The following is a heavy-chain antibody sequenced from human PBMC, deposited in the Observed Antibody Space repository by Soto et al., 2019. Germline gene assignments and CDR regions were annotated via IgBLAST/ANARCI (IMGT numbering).Heavy chain of an antibody. V-gene: IGHV4-61*08. D-gene: IGHD3-3*01. Sequence: QVQLQESGPGLVKPSETLSLTCTVSGGSVRRSGYYWSWIRQPPGKRLEWIGNMYDSGSANYNPSLQSRVTISRDRSKNQFSLRLSSVTAADTAVYYCARDLDFSRPGVMDVWGQGTTVTVSS. CDR3: ARDLDFSRPGVMDV. CDR2: MYDSGSA. J-gene: IGHJ6*02. CDR1: GGSVRRSGYY.